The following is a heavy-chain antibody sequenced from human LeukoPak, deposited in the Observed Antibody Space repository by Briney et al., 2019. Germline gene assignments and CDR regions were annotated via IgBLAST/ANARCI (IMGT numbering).Heavy chain of an antibody. J-gene: IGHJ1*01. CDR2: IYYSGST. Sequence: SSETLSLTCTVSGSSISSYYWSWIRQPPGKGLEWIGYIYYSGSTNYNPSLKSRVTISVDTSKNQFSLKLSSVTAADTAVYYCARARGSSFQHWGQGTLVTVSS. CDR3: ARARGSSFQH. D-gene: IGHD1-26*01. CDR1: GSSISSYY. V-gene: IGHV4-59*01.